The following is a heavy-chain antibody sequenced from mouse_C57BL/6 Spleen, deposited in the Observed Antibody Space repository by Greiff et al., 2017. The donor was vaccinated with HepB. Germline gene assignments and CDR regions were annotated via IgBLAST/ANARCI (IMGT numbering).Heavy chain of an antibody. CDR2: INPSTGGT. CDR3: ARYYDYDGPFAY. J-gene: IGHJ3*01. CDR1: GYSFTGYY. V-gene: IGHV1-42*01. Sequence: EVKLMESGPELVKPGASVKISCKASGYSFTGYYMNWVKQSPEKSLEWIGEINPSTGGTTYNQKFKAKATLTVDKSSSTAYMQLKSLTSEDSAVYYCARYYDYDGPFAYWGQGTLVTVSA. D-gene: IGHD2-4*01.